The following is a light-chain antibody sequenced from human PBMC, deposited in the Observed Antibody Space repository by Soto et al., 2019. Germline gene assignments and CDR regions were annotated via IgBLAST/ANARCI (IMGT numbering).Light chain of an antibody. CDR1: QSVLYTSNNKNY. CDR3: QQYYSVPLT. Sequence: DIVMTQSPDSLAGSLGERATINCKSSQSVLYTSNNKNYIAWDQQKSGQPPKLLIYWASTRESGVPDRFSGGGSGTDFTLTISSLQAEDVSVYCCQQYYSVPLTFGQGTRLEIK. V-gene: IGKV4-1*01. J-gene: IGKJ5*01. CDR2: WAS.